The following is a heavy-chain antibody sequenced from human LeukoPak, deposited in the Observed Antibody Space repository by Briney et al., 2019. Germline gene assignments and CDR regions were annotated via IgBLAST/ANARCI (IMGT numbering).Heavy chain of an antibody. Sequence: SETLSLXCAVYGGSFSGYYRSWIRQPPGKGLEWIGEINHSGSTSYNPSLMRRVTISVDTSKNQFSLKLSSVTAADTAVFFFVKQKTAYDILTGYPLYYFDYWGQGTLVTVSS. CDR1: GGSFSGYY. CDR3: VKQKTAYDILTGYPLYYFDY. CDR2: INHSGST. J-gene: IGHJ4*02. D-gene: IGHD3-9*01. V-gene: IGHV4-34*01.